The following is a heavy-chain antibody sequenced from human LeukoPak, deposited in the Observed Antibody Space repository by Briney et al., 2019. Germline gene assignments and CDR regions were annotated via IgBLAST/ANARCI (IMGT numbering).Heavy chain of an antibody. CDR3: ARERKGGLSGSLGGLFASYYTYYYMDV. V-gene: IGHV1-46*01. CDR1: GYTLTMYY. CDR2: INPSDGAT. Sequence: ASVKVSCKASGYTLTMYYIHWVRQAPGQGLEWMGMINPSDGATTYAQRFQGRVTMTRDMSTTTVYMDLSSLSSDDPAVCLCARERKGGLSGSLGGLFASYYTYYYMDVWGRGTTVTVSS. J-gene: IGHJ6*03. D-gene: IGHD3-16*01.